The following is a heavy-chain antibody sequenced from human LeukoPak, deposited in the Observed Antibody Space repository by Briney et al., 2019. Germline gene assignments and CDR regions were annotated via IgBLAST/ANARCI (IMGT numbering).Heavy chain of an antibody. D-gene: IGHD3-10*01. V-gene: IGHV4-34*01. Sequence: SETLSLTCAVYGGSFSGYYWSWIRQPPGKGLKWIGEINHSGSTNYNPSLKSRVTISVDTSKNQFSLKLSSVTAADTAVYYCARPRSGYYGSGSYGFIDYWGQGTLVTVSS. CDR3: ARPRSGYYGSGSYGFIDY. CDR1: GGSFSGYY. CDR2: INHSGST. J-gene: IGHJ4*02.